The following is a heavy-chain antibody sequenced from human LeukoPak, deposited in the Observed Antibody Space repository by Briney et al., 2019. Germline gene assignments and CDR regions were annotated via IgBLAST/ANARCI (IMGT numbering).Heavy chain of an antibody. J-gene: IGHJ6*03. CDR1: GGTFSSYA. CDR3: ARVKAVAGPEDYYYYYYMDV. D-gene: IGHD6-19*01. Sequence: SVKVSCKASGGTFSSYAISWVRQAPGRGLEWMGGIIPIFGTANYAQKFQGRVTITTDESTSTAYMELSSLRSEDTAVYYCARVKAVAGPEDYYYYYYMDVWGKGTTVTVSS. CDR2: IIPIFGTA. V-gene: IGHV1-69*05.